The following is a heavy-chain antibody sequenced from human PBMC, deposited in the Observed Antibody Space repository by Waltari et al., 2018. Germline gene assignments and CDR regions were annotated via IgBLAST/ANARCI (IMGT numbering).Heavy chain of an antibody. CDR2: INHSGST. CDR3: ASDRLGYWRISHFY. V-gene: IGHV4-34*01. CDR1: GGSFSGYY. Sequence: QVQLQQWGAGLLKPSETLSLTCAVYGGSFSGYYCSWVRQPPGKGREWIGEINHSGSTNYNPSLKSRVTMSVDTSKNQFSLKLTSVTAADTAVYYCASDRLGYWRISHFYWGQGTLVTVSS. D-gene: IGHD2-2*03. J-gene: IGHJ4*02.